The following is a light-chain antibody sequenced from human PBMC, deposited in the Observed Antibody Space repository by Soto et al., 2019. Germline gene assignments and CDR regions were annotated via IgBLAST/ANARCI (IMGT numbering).Light chain of an antibody. CDR1: QGIRND. V-gene: IGKV1-17*01. Sequence: DIQMTQSPSSLSASVGDRVTITCRASQGIRNDLAWYQQKPGKAPKRLIYAASSLQSGVPSRFSGSGSWTEFTLTISSLQPDDFATYYCLQHNNYPRTFGQGTKVEIK. J-gene: IGKJ1*01. CDR2: AAS. CDR3: LQHNNYPRT.